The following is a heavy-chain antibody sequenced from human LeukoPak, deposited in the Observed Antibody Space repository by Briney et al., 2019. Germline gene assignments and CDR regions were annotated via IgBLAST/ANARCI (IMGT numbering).Heavy chain of an antibody. V-gene: IGHV1-18*01. CDR3: ATELIVGAAGYFDY. CDR2: ISAYNGNT. CDR1: GYTFTNYG. D-gene: IGHD1-26*01. J-gene: IGHJ4*02. Sequence: ASVKVSCKGSGYTFTNYGISWVRQAPGQGLEWMGWISAYNGNTNYAQKLQGRVTMTTDTSTSTAYMELRSLRSEDTAVYYCATELIVGAAGYFDYWGQGTLVTVSS.